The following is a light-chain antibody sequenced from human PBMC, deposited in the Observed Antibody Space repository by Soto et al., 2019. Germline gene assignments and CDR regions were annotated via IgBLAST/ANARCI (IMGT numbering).Light chain of an antibody. V-gene: IGKV3-15*01. CDR3: QQYYNWPRT. Sequence: EIVMTQSPATLSVSPGERATLSCRASQRISRNLAWYQQKPGQAPRLLIYGASTRATGIPARFSGSGSGTEFTLSISSLQSEDFAVYYCQQYYNWPRTFGQGTKVEIK. CDR2: GAS. J-gene: IGKJ1*01. CDR1: QRISRN.